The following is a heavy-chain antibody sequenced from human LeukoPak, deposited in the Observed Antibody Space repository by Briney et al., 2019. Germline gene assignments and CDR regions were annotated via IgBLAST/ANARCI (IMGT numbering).Heavy chain of an antibody. D-gene: IGHD3-10*01. CDR3: ARDYYYGSGSYYMGAFDI. J-gene: IGHJ3*02. V-gene: IGHV1-2*02. CDR2: INPNSGGT. Sequence: ASVKVSCKVSGYTLTELSMHWVRQAPGQGLEWMGWINPNSGGTNYAQKFQGRVTMTRDTSISTAYMELSRLRSDDTAVYYCARDYYYGSGSYYMGAFDIWGQGTMVTVSS. CDR1: GYTLTELS.